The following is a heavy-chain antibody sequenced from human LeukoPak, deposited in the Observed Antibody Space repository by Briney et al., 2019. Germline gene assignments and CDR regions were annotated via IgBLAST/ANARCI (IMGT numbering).Heavy chain of an antibody. V-gene: IGHV3-48*01. Sequence: GGSLRLSCAASGFTFSSYSMNWVRQAPGKGLEWVSYVSSSSSTIYYADSVKGRFTISRDNAKNSLYLQMNSLRAEDTAVYYCARGRGERKYYFDYWGQGTLVTVSS. CDR1: GFTFSSYS. J-gene: IGHJ4*02. CDR2: VSSSSSTI. D-gene: IGHD3-10*01. CDR3: ARGRGERKYYFDY.